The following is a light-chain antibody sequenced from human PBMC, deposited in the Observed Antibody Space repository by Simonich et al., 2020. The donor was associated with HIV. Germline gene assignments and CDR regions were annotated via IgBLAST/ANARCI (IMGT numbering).Light chain of an antibody. V-gene: IGLV6-57*03. J-gene: IGLJ3*02. Sequence: NFMLTLPHSVSESQGKTVTISFTRSSGSIASNYVLCYQQRPGSAPTTVIYDDNQRPSGVPGRLSGSIDSSSNSASLTISGLKSEDEADYYCQSFDSRNHWVFGGGTKLTVL. CDR2: DDN. CDR1: SGSIASNY. CDR3: QSFDSRNHWV.